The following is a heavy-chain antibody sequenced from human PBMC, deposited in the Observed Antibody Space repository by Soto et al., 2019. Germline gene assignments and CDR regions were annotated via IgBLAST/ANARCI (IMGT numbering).Heavy chain of an antibody. CDR3: AKGDTMVRGVIDY. V-gene: IGHV3-9*01. J-gene: IGHJ4*02. CDR1: GFTFDDYS. CDR2: ISWNSGSI. D-gene: IGHD3-10*01. Sequence: EVQLVESGGGLVQPGRSLRLSCAASGFTFDDYSMHWVRQAPGKGLGWVSGISWNSGSIGYADSVKGRFTISRDNAKNSLYLQMNSLRAEDTALYYWAKGDTMVRGVIDYWGQGTLVTVAS.